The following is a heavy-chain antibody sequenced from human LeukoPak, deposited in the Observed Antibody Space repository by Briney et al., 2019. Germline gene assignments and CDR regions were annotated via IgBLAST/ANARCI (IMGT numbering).Heavy chain of an antibody. D-gene: IGHD6-13*01. CDR1: GFNFSSYA. V-gene: IGHV3-30*04. CDR2: ISYGGSNK. Sequence: PGGSLRLSCAASGFNFSSYAMHWVRQAPGKGLEWVAAISYGGSNKCYGDSVKGRFTTSRDNSKNTLYLQMNSLRVEDTAVYYCARLTAAGRRTDFDYWGQGTLVTVSS. CDR3: ARLTAAGRRTDFDY. J-gene: IGHJ4*02.